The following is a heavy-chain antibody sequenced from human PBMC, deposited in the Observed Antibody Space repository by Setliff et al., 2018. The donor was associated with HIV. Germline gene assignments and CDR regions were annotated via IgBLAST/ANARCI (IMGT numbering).Heavy chain of an antibody. CDR1: GGSISRSNW. CDR2: IYHSGNT. V-gene: IGHV4-4*02. J-gene: IGHJ3*02. D-gene: IGHD1-26*01. Sequence: SETLSLTCAVSGGSISRSNWWSWVRQPPGKGLEWIGEIYHSGNTNHNPSLKSRVTVSVDKSKNQFSLKLSSVTAADTAVYYCARRGGSFPHDAFDIWGQGTMVTVSS. CDR3: ARRGGSFPHDAFDI.